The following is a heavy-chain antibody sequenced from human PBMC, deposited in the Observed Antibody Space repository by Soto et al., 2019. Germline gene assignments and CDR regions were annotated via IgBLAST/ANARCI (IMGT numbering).Heavy chain of an antibody. V-gene: IGHV3-23*01. J-gene: IGHJ3*02. CDR1: GFICSSYD. CDR3: AKATATSGGAFEI. CDR2: ILVGGST. Sequence: GGSLRLSCAVSGFICSSYDMSWVRQAPGKGLYWVSTILVGGSTHYEDSVKGRFTISRDTSKNTVYLQMNSLTAGDTAMYYCAKATATSGGAFEIYGLGTLVTV. D-gene: IGHD1-1*01.